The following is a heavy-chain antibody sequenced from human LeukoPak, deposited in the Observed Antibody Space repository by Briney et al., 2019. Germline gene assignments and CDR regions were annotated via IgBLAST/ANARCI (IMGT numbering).Heavy chain of an antibody. Sequence: SETLSLTCTVSGGSISSSSYYWSWIRQPAGKGLEWIGRIYTSGSTNYNPSLKSRVTMSVDTSKNQFSLKLSSVTAADTAVYYCARATVEMATIWRAQVDYWGQGTLVTVSS. CDR2: IYTSGST. J-gene: IGHJ4*02. D-gene: IGHD5-24*01. V-gene: IGHV4-61*02. CDR1: GGSISSSSYY. CDR3: ARATVEMATIWRAQVDY.